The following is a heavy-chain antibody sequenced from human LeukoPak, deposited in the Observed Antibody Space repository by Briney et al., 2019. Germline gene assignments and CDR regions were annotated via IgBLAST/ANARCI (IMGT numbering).Heavy chain of an antibody. J-gene: IGHJ6*02. CDR3: ARVLARNYYDSSGHLPKGYYGMDV. V-gene: IGHV1-69*13. Sequence: GASVKVSCKASGGTFSSYAISWVRQAPGQGLEWMGGIIPIFGTANYAQKFQGRVTITADESTSTAYMELSSLRSEDTAVYYCARVLARNYYDSSGHLPKGYYGMDVWGQGTTVTVS. CDR2: IIPIFGTA. CDR1: GGTFSSYA. D-gene: IGHD3-22*01.